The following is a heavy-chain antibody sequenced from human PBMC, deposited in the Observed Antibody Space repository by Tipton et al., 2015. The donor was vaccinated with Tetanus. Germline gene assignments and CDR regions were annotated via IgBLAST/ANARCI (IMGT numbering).Heavy chain of an antibody. Sequence: SLRLSCAASGFTFSSYVMHWVRQAPGKGLEWVAVISYDGRNKFYADSVKGRFTISRDNSKNTLYLQMNSLRAEDTAVYYCARPIKQWLVPVDSWGQGTLVTVPS. J-gene: IGHJ4*02. CDR3: ARPIKQWLVPVDS. CDR2: ISYDGRNK. D-gene: IGHD6-19*01. CDR1: GFTFSSYV. V-gene: IGHV3-30*03.